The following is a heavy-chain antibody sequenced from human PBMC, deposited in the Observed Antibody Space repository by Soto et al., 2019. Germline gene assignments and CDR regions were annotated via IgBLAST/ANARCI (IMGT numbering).Heavy chain of an antibody. CDR2: IFHNVTS. CDR3: ARRTRRPLRGGSIDV. Sequence: PSDTLSLTCAVYGGSFSGYFWSWVRQPPGEGLEWIGDIFHNVTSNFNPSLKSRGTISVDTAKNQFSLRLTSVTAADTSVYFCARRTRRPLRGGSIDVWGQGPPVNV. J-gene: IGHJ6*02. CDR1: GGSFSGYF. D-gene: IGHD3-9*01. V-gene: IGHV4-34*12.